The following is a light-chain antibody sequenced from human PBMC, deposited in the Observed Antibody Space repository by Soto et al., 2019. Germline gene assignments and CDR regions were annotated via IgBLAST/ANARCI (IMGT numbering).Light chain of an antibody. CDR3: SSYTSSSTPYV. V-gene: IGLV2-14*01. J-gene: IGLJ1*01. CDR1: SSDVGGYKY. Sequence: QSALTQPASVSGSPGXSITISCTGTSSDVGGYKYVSWYQQHPGKAPKLMIYEVSNRPSGVSNRFSGSKSGNTASLTISGLQAEDEADYYCSSYTSSSTPYVFGTGTKLTVL. CDR2: EVS.